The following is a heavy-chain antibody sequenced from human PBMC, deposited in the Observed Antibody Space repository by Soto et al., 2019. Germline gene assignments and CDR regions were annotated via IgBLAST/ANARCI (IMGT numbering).Heavy chain of an antibody. CDR3: ARDKGRPQLGGNYCYIADV. CDR2: IIPVFRAP. V-gene: IGHV1-69*12. Sequence: QVHLVQSGAEVKKPGSSVKVSCKVSGGTFNTYAISWVRQAPGQGLEWMGGIIPVFRAPDYAQKFQGRVTIHADEGARTGSTALQGLGSEDTAVYYCARDKGRPQLGGNYCYIADVWGQGTSVTVSS. CDR1: GGTFNTYA. J-gene: IGHJ6*01. D-gene: IGHD1-7*01.